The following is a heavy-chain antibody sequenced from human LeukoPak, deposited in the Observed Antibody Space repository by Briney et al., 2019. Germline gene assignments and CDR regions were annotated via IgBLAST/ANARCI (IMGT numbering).Heavy chain of an antibody. CDR1: GFTFSSYG. V-gene: IGHV3-33*01. CDR2: IWYDGSNK. J-gene: IGHJ4*02. CDR3: ARGRRAGIAVAGTGFHY. Sequence: GGSLRLSCAASGFTFSSYGMHWVRQAPGKGLEWVAVIWYDGSNKYYADSVEGRFTISRDNSKNTLYLQMNSLRAEDTAVYYCARGRRAGIAVAGTGFHYWGQGTLVTVSS. D-gene: IGHD6-19*01.